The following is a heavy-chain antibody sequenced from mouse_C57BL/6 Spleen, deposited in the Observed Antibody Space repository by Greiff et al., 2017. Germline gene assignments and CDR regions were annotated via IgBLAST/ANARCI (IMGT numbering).Heavy chain of an antibody. CDR2: ISSGSSTI. Sequence: EVKLVESGGGLVKPGGSLKLSCAASGFTFSDYGMHWVRQAPEQGLEWVAYISSGSSTIYYADTVKGRFTMSRDNAKNTPFLQVTSLRSEDTAMYYGARNWDYYAMDYGGQGTSVTVSS. CDR3: ARNWDYYAMDY. V-gene: IGHV5-17*01. CDR1: GFTFSDYG. J-gene: IGHJ4*01. D-gene: IGHD4-1*01.